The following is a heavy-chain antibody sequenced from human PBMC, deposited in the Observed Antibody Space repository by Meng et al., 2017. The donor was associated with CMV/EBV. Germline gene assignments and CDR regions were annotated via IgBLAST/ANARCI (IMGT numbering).Heavy chain of an antibody. Sequence: GGSLRLSCAASGFTFSSYDMHWVRQATGKGLEWVSAIDTAGDTYYPGSVKGRFTISRENAKNSLYLQMNSLRAGDTAVYYCARGTPDITMIVPPVAFDIWGQGTMVTVSS. D-gene: IGHD3-22*01. V-gene: IGHV3-13*01. CDR1: GFTFSSYD. CDR3: ARGTPDITMIVPPVAFDI. CDR2: IDTAGDT. J-gene: IGHJ3*02.